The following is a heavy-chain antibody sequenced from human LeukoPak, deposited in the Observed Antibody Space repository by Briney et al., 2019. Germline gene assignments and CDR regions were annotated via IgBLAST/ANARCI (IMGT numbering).Heavy chain of an antibody. Sequence: SETLSLTCTVSGGSISSSSYYWGWIRQPPGKGLEWIGSICYSGSTYYNPSLKSRVTISVDTSKNQFSLKLSSVTAADTAVYYCARQKYYYDSSGYYYVWFFDYWGQGTLVTVSS. CDR2: ICYSGST. V-gene: IGHV4-39*01. D-gene: IGHD3-22*01. CDR1: GGSISSSSYY. J-gene: IGHJ4*02. CDR3: ARQKYYYDSSGYYYVWFFDY.